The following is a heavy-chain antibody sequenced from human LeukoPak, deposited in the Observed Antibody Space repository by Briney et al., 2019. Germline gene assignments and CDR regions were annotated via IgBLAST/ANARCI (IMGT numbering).Heavy chain of an antibody. J-gene: IGHJ4*02. Sequence: SVNVSCTPSVGTFSSYAIRWVRPAPGQGLAWMGRIIPILGIANYAQKFQGRVTITADKSTSTAYMALSSLRSEDTAVYYCARLSAMGPDYWGQGTLVTVSS. CDR2: IIPILGIA. V-gene: IGHV1-69*04. CDR3: ARLSAMGPDY. D-gene: IGHD1-26*01. CDR1: VGTFSSYA.